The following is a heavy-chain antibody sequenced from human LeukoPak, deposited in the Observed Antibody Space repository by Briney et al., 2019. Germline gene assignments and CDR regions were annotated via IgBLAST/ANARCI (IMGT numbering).Heavy chain of an antibody. J-gene: IGHJ4*02. Sequence: GGSLRLSCAASGFTFSSYAMNWVRQAPGKGLEWVSAISGGGDITFYTDSVKGRFTISRDSSKNTLYLQMNSLRAEDTALYYCAKHGYCSGISCFFDFWGQGTLVTVSS. CDR2: ISGGGDIT. CDR1: GFTFSSYA. V-gene: IGHV3-23*01. D-gene: IGHD2-2*03. CDR3: AKHGYCSGISCFFDF.